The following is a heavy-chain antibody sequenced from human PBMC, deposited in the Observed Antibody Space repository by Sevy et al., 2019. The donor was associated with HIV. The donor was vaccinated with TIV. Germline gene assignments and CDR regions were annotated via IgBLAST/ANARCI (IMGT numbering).Heavy chain of an antibody. Sequence: GGSLRLSCAASGVSFSNAWMNWVRQAPGKGLEGKGLEWVSTISGGGGGTYYADSVRGRFTISRDNSKNTLYLQVNSLRVEDTAVYYCAKHYIHDIADGWYFDLWGRGTLVTVSS. CDR1: GVSFSNAW. J-gene: IGHJ2*01. CDR2: ISGGGGGT. V-gene: IGHV3-23*01. CDR3: AKHYIHDIADGWYFDL. D-gene: IGHD6-13*01.